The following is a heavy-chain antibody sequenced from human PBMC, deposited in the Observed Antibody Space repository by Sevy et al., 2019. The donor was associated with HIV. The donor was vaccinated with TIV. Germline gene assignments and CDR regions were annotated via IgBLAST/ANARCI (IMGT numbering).Heavy chain of an antibody. Sequence: GGSLRLSCAASGFTFSSYWMSWVRQAPGKGLEWVANIKQDGSEKYYVDSVKGRFTISRDNAKNSLYLQMNSLRAEDTAVSYFARAKTRLRYFDWLPSGYWGQGTLVTVSS. CDR1: GFTFSSYW. CDR2: IKQDGSEK. CDR3: ARAKTRLRYFDWLPSGY. D-gene: IGHD3-9*01. V-gene: IGHV3-7*01. J-gene: IGHJ4*02.